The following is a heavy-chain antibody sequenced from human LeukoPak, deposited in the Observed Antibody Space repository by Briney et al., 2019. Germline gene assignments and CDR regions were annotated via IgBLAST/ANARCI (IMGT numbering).Heavy chain of an antibody. CDR1: AFSVSYSY. D-gene: IGHD3-10*01. V-gene: IGHV3-53*01. CDR2: IYSGGNT. J-gene: IGHJ4*02. Sequence: WGSLRLYGVASAFSVSYSYMNRVRQGPGHGLQWVSVIYSGGNTYYADSVKGRITICRDISKNTLFLQMNKLRAEDTAVYFCAKGGYYSNSGRLRDPSYFFEQWGQGSLVTVSS. CDR3: AKGGYYSNSGRLRDPSYFFEQ.